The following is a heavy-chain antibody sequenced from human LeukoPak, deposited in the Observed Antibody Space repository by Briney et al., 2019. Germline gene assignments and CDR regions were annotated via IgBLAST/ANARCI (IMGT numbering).Heavy chain of an antibody. CDR1: GHFISSGYY. V-gene: IGHV4-38-2*01. J-gene: IGHJ6*03. CDR3: ARPRYCSISSCYYMDV. D-gene: IGHD2-2*01. CDR2: INHSGST. Sequence: SETLSLTCAVAGHFISSGYYWGWIRQPPGKGLEWIGSINHSGSTYYNPSLKSRVTISVNTSKNQFSLKLRAVTAADTAMDYCARPRYCSISSCYYMDVWGNGTTVTVSS.